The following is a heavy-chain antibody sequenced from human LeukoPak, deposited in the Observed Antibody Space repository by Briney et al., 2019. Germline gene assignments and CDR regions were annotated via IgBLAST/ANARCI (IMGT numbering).Heavy chain of an antibody. J-gene: IGHJ4*02. CDR2: IYYSGST. Sequence: SETLSLTCTVSGGSIGSYYWSWIRQPPGKGLEWIGYIYYSGSTNYNPSLKSRVTISVDTSKNQFSLKLSSVTAADTAVYYCARVSAIRVRGAFDYWGQGTLVTVSS. CDR1: GGSIGSYY. D-gene: IGHD3-10*01. V-gene: IGHV4-59*01. CDR3: ARVSAIRVRGAFDY.